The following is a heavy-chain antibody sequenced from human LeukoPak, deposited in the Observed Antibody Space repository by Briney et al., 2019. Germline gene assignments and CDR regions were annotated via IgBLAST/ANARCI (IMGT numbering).Heavy chain of an antibody. D-gene: IGHD1-1*01. Sequence: GESLKISCKGSGYSFTTYCIGWVRQMPGKGLEWMGIIYPGDSDTRYSPSFQGQVTISAGKSITTAYLQWGSLKASDTAMYYCARSLFPGYLYGMDVWGQGTTVTVSS. CDR3: ARSLFPGYLYGMDV. CDR1: GYSFTTYC. V-gene: IGHV5-51*01. J-gene: IGHJ6*02. CDR2: IYPGDSDT.